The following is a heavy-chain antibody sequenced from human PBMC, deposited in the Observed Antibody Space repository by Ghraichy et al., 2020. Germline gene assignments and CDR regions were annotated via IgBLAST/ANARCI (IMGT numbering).Heavy chain of an antibody. D-gene: IGHD6-13*01. CDR1: GYTFSGYE. V-gene: IGHV1-8*01. CDR2: MNPRGGTI. Sequence: ASVKFSCATSGYTFSGYEINWVRQAPGQGLEWMGWMNPRGGTIGYAQNFQGRITMTRDTSTGTAYMELSGLRSEDTAVYYCARGESSSSSWYHFDYWGQGTLVTVSS. CDR3: ARGESSSSSWYHFDY. J-gene: IGHJ4*02.